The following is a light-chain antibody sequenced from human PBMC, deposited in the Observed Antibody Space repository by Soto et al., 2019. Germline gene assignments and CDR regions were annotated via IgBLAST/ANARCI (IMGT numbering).Light chain of an antibody. Sequence: QSVLTQPASVSGSPGQSITISCTETNSDVDTYNYVSWYQQLPGKAPKLMIYEVIKRPSGVSSRFSGSKSGNTASLTISGLQAEDEADYYCSSYINRDLVFGGGTKVTVL. CDR3: SSYINRDLV. V-gene: IGLV2-14*01. J-gene: IGLJ2*01. CDR2: EVI. CDR1: NSDVDTYNY.